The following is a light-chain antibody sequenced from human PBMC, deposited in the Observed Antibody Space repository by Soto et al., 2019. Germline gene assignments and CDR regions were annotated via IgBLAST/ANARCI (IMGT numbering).Light chain of an antibody. CDR2: GAS. V-gene: IGKV3-20*01. CDR1: QSVSSNY. CDR3: QQFGRSPPSLS. J-gene: IGKJ1*01. Sequence: DTVLTQSPGTLSLSPGERATLSCRASQSVSSNYLAWYQQKPGQAPRLLIYGASTSATGIPDRLSGSGLGTDLTVAISGQEPEDFAVYYCQQFGRSPPSLSFGQGTKTDIK.